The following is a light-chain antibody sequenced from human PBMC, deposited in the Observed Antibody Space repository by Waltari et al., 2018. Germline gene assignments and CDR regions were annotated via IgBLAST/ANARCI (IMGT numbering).Light chain of an antibody. V-gene: IGKV1-5*03. CDR3: QQLNSNPWT. CDR2: KAS. Sequence: DIQMTQSTSTLSAFVGDIVTITCRARQSISGWLAWYQQKPGKAPNLLIFKASTLESGVPSRFSGSGSGTEFTLTINSLQPDDFATYYCQQLNSNPWTFGQGTKVEIK. CDR1: QSISGW. J-gene: IGKJ1*01.